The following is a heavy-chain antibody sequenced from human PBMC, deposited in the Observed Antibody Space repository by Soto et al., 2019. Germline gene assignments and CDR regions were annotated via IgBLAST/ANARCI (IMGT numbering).Heavy chain of an antibody. V-gene: IGHV3-7*05. J-gene: IGHJ6*02. D-gene: IGHD3-3*01. CDR3: ASFPGPWSGYYRGPSGMDV. Sequence: GGSLRLSCAASGFTFSSYWMSWVRQAPGKGLEWEANIKQDGSEKYYLDSVKGRFTISRDNAKNSLYLQMNSLRAEDTAVYYFASFPGPWSGYYRGPSGMDVWGQGTAVTVSS. CDR1: GFTFSSYW. CDR2: IKQDGSEK.